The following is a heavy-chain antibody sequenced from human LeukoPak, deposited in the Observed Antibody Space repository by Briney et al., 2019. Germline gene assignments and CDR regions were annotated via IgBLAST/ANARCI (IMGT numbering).Heavy chain of an antibody. V-gene: IGHV4-59*12. J-gene: IGHJ4*02. CDR1: GGSISSYY. CDR2: IYYSGST. D-gene: IGHD6-6*01. CDR3: AREEYSSSYFDY. Sequence: SETLSPTCTVSGGSISSYYWSWIRQPPGKGLEWIGYIYYSGSTNYNPSLKSRVTISVDTSKNQFSLKLSSVTAADTAVYYCAREEYSSSYFDYWGQGTLVTVSS.